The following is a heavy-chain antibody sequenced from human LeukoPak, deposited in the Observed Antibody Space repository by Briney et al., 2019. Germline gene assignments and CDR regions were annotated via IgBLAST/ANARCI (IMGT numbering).Heavy chain of an antibody. CDR2: LSYGGTNK. Sequence: PGGSLRLSCAASGLTFSGYGIHWVRQAPGKGLEWVAFLSYGGTNKFYADSVKGRFTISRDNSKNTLYLQMNSLRAEDTAVYYCAKSDRFYYDSSGYFLRYYYYGMDVWGQGTTVSVSS. CDR1: GLTFSGYG. D-gene: IGHD3-22*01. CDR3: AKSDRFYYDSSGYFLRYYYYGMDV. J-gene: IGHJ6*02. V-gene: IGHV3-33*05.